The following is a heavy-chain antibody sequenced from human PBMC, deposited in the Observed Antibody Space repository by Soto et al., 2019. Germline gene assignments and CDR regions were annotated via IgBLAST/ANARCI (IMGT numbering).Heavy chain of an antibody. CDR1: GFSFREYG. CDR3: ARADCGGQCPCDY. CDR2: IWYDGSIK. J-gene: IGHJ4*02. Sequence: GGSLRLSCAASGFSFREYGLHWVRQAAGKGLEWVAGIWYDGSIKAYEESVKGRFTISRDDARNMLFLEMNSLRPEDTAVYYCARADCGGQCPCDYWGEGTLVTVSS. V-gene: IGHV3-33*01. D-gene: IGHD2-21*01.